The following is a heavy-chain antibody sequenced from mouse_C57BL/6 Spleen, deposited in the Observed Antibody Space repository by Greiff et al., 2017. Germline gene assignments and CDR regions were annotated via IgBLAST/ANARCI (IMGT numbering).Heavy chain of an antibody. J-gene: IGHJ4*01. V-gene: IGHV1-81*01. CDR3: AREEIYYGNYYAMDY. Sequence: VQLQQSGAELARPGASVKLSCKASGYTFTSYGISWVKQRTGQGLEWIGEIYPRSGNTYYNEKFKGKATLTADKSSSTAYMELRSLTSEDSAVYFCAREEIYYGNYYAMDYWGQGTSVTVSS. CDR2: IYPRSGNT. CDR1: GYTFTSYG. D-gene: IGHD2-1*01.